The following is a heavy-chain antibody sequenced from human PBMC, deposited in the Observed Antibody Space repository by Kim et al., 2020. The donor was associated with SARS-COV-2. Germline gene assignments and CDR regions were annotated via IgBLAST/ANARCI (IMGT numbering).Heavy chain of an antibody. CDR1: GYTFTGYY. J-gene: IGHJ4*02. CDR2: INPNSGGT. CDR3: ARAPPGCSSTSCYGLLDY. V-gene: IGHV1-2*04. Sequence: ASVKVSCKASGYTFTGYYMHWVRQAPGQGLEWMGWINPNSGGTNNAQKFQGWVTMTRDTSISTAYMELSRLRSDDTAVYYCARAPPGCSSTSCYGLLDYWGQGTLITVSS. D-gene: IGHD2-2*01.